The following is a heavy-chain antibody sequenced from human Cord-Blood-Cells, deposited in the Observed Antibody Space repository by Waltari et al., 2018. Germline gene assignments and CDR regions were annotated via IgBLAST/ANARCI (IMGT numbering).Heavy chain of an antibody. Sequence: QVQLVQSGAEVKKPGASVKDSCKASGSTFTGYYMHSVRPAPGQGLEWMGWINPNSGGTNYAQKFQGRVTMTRDTSISTAYMELSRLRSDDTAVYYCARDLTGTGVNGMDVWGQGTTVTVSS. J-gene: IGHJ6*02. V-gene: IGHV1-2*02. CDR1: GSTFTGYY. D-gene: IGHD1-7*01. CDR2: INPNSGGT. CDR3: ARDLTGTGVNGMDV.